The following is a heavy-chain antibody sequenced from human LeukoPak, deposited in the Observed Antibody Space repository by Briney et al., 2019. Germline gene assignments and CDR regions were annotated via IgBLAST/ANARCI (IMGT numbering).Heavy chain of an antibody. V-gene: IGHV3-23*01. CDR2: IGSDNKP. CDR3: ARDLQFYVAMDV. J-gene: IGHJ6*02. Sequence: PGGSLRLSCEASGFTFSAYAMTWVRQAPGKGREWVSSIGSDNKPHYSESVKGRFAISRDNSKNTLFLQLHNLRVEDAALYYCARDLQFYVAMDVWGQGTTVTVSS. D-gene: IGHD2/OR15-2a*01. CDR1: GFTFSAYA.